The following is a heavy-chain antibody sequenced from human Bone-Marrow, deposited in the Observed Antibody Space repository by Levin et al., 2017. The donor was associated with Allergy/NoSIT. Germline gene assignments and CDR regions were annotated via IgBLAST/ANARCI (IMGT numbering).Heavy chain of an antibody. CDR2: VYWDDDK. CDR3: AHRLSPTTLVSWYFDL. Sequence: SGPTLVKPTQTLTLTCSFSGFSLTTGGVGVGWFRQPPGKALEWLALVYWDDDKRYSPSLESRLTISKDTTKNQVVLRMTDMDPADTATYYCAHRLSPTTLVSWYFDLWGPGTVVTVSS. J-gene: IGHJ2*01. CDR1: GFSLTTGGVG. D-gene: IGHD1-1*01. V-gene: IGHV2-5*02.